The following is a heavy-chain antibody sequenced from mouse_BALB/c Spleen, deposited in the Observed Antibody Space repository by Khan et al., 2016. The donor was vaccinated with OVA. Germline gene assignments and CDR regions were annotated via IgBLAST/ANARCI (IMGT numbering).Heavy chain of an antibody. D-gene: IGHD2-3*01. Sequence: LVESGPELKKPGETVKISCKASGYTFTNYGMNWVKQAPGKGLKWMGWINTYTGEPTYADDFKGRVAFSLENSASTAYLQINNPKNEDMATYFCASPGEWLLFFAYWGHGTLVTVSA. CDR2: INTYTGEP. J-gene: IGHJ3*01. CDR3: ASPGEWLLFFAY. CDR1: GYTFTNYG. V-gene: IGHV9-1*02.